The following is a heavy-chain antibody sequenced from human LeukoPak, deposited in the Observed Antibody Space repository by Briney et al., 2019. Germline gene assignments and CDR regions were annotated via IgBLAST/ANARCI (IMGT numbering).Heavy chain of an antibody. CDR1: GFTFSSYS. CDR3: ARVPGIAADGTVGYFDY. J-gene: IGHJ4*02. D-gene: IGHD6-13*01. CDR2: ISSSSSYI. Sequence: GGSLRLSCAASGFTFSSYSMNWVRQAPGKGLEGVSSISSSSSYIYYADSVKGRFTISRDNAKNSLYLQMNSLRAEDRAVYFCARVPGIAADGTVGYFDYWGLGTLVTVSS. V-gene: IGHV3-21*01.